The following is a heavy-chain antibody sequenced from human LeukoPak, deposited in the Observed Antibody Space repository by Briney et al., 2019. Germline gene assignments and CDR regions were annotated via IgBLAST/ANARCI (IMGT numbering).Heavy chain of an antibody. V-gene: IGHV1-69*13. J-gene: IGHJ4*02. D-gene: IGHD6-13*01. CDR3: APIAAAGTLVAY. CDR2: IIPIFGTA. CDR1: GGTFSSYA. Sequence: VASVKVSCKASGGTFSSYANSWVRQAPGQGLEWMGGIIPIFGTANYAQKFQGRVTITADESTSTAYMELSSLRSEDTAVYYCAPIAAAGTLVAYWGQGTLVTVSS.